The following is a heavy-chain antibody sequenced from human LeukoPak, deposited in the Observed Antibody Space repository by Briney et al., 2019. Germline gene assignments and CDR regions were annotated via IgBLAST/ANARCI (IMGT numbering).Heavy chain of an antibody. CDR1: GYTFTSYG. V-gene: IGHV1-18*01. CDR2: ISPYNGNT. D-gene: IGHD6-19*01. J-gene: IGHJ4*02. CDR3: ARAGNSWLDYKAVYYFDC. Sequence: ASVKVSCKASGYTFTSYGISWVRQAPGQGVEWMGWISPYNGNTDYAQNLQGRATLTTDTSTSTAYMELRSLRSDDTAVYFCARAGNSWLDYKAVYYFDCWGQGTLVTVSS.